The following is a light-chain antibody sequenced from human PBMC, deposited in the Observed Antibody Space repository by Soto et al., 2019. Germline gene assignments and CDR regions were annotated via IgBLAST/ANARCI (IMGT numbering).Light chain of an antibody. CDR3: QQYGSSPSIT. Sequence: EIVLTQSPATLSLSPGERATLSCRASQSVNFNLAWYQQKPGQAPRLLIYGASSRATGIPDRSSGSGSGTDFTLTISRLEPEDFAVYYCQQYGSSPSITFGQGTRLEI. V-gene: IGKV3-20*01. CDR1: QSVNFN. CDR2: GAS. J-gene: IGKJ5*01.